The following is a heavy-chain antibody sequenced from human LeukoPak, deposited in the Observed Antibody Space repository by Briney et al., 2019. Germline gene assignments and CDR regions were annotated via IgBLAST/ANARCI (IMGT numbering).Heavy chain of an antibody. CDR2: IYYSGST. D-gene: IGHD3-3*01. J-gene: IGHJ4*02. CDR3: ARQTYYDFWSGTGGFYFDY. Sequence: SETLSLTCTVSGGSISSYYWGWIRQPPGKGLEWIGSIYYSGSTYYNPSLKSRVTISVDTSKNQFSLKLSSVTAADTAVYYCARQTYYDFWSGTGGFYFDYWGQGTLVTVSS. V-gene: IGHV4-39*01. CDR1: GGSISSYY.